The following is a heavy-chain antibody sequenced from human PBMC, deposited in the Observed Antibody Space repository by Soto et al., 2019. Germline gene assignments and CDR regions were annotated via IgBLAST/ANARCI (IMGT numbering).Heavy chain of an antibody. Sequence: QVQLVESGGGVVQPGRSLRLSCAASGFTFSSYAMHWVRQAPGKGLEWVEVISYDGSNKYYADSVKGRFTISRDNSKNTLYLQMNSLRAEDTAVYYCARENGDGYSYFDYWGQGTLVTVSS. CDR2: ISYDGSNK. J-gene: IGHJ4*02. CDR1: GFTFSSYA. V-gene: IGHV3-30-3*01. CDR3: ARENGDGYSYFDY. D-gene: IGHD5-12*01.